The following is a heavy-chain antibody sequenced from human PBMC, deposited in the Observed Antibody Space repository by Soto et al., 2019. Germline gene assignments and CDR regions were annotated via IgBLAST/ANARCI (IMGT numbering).Heavy chain of an antibody. J-gene: IGHJ4*02. CDR1: GGSFSDYY. V-gene: IGHV4-34*01. D-gene: IGHD4-17*01. CDR2: IKHSGTT. CDR3: ARGGRLRSPFGY. Sequence: SETLSLTCAVYGGSFSDYYWTWTRQPPGKGLEWIGEIKHSGTTTHNPSLKSRVTMSVDTSKNQFSLNLTSVTAADTAIYYCARGGRLRSPFGYWGQGILVTVSS.